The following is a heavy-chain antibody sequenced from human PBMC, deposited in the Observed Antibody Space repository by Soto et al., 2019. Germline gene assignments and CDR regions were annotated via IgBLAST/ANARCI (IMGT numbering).Heavy chain of an antibody. CDR2: ISSSSSYI. D-gene: IGHD6-6*01. V-gene: IGHV3-21*01. CDR3: ARERIAARYDYGMDV. CDR1: GFTFSSYS. Sequence: GGSLRLSCAASGFTFSSYSMNWVRQAPGKGLEWVSSISSSSSYIYYADSVKGRFTISRDNAKNSLYLQMNSLRAEDTAVYYCARERIAARYDYGMDVWGQGPTVTVPS. J-gene: IGHJ6*02.